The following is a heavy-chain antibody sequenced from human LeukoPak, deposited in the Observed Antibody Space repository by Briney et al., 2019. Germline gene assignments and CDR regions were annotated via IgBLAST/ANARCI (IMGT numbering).Heavy chain of an antibody. J-gene: IGHJ4*02. CDR1: GFTLSSYE. Sequence: GGSLRLSCIVSGFTLSSYEMTWFRQAPGKGLEWVSSIGYSGSDTHYADSVKGRFTVSRDNSKNTLYLQLNSLRAEDTAVYYCAKVSESNYDILTGYYTPYYFDYWGQGTLVTVSS. D-gene: IGHD3-9*01. V-gene: IGHV3-23*01. CDR3: AKVSESNYDILTGYYTPYYFDY. CDR2: IGYSGSDT.